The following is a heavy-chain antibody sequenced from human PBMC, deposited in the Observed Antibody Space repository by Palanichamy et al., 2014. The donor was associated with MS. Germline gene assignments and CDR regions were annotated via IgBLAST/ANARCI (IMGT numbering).Heavy chain of an antibody. Sequence: QVRLQESGPGLVKPSETLSLTCGVSGYSISSGYYWAWLRQPPGKGLEWIGNVWHSGNTYYNSSLKSRVTISVDTSKNQFSLRLTSVTAADTAVYYCARQNGPYYFDYWGQGTLATVS. CDR1: GYSISSGYY. D-gene: IGHD2-8*01. CDR3: ARQNGPYYFDY. V-gene: IGHV4-38-2*01. CDR2: VWHSGNT. J-gene: IGHJ4*02.